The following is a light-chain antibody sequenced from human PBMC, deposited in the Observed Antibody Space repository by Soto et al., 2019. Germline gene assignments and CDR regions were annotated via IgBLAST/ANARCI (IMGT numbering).Light chain of an antibody. CDR2: EVS. V-gene: IGLV2-18*02. J-gene: IGLJ2*01. CDR3: SSYTSSNTVL. CDR1: SSDVGSYNR. Sequence: QSVLTQPPSVSGSPGQSVTISCTGTSSDVGSYNRVSWYQQAPGTAPKLIIYEVSNRPSGVPDRFSGSKSGSTASLTISGLQAEDEAAYYCSSYTSSNTVLFGGGTKVTVL.